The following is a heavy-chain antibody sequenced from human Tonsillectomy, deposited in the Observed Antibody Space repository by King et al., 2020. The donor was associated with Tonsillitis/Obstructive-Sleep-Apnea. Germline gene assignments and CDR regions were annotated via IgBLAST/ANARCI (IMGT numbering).Heavy chain of an antibody. D-gene: IGHD2-2*01. J-gene: IGHJ4*02. CDR3: ARDGCSSTSCSYFDY. Sequence: VQLVESGAEVKKPGASVKVSCKASGYTFTSYYMHWVRQAPGQGLEWMGIINPSGGSTSYAQKFQGRVTMTRDTSTSTVYMELSSLRSEDTAVYYFARDGCSSTSCSYFDYWGQGTLVTVSS. V-gene: IGHV1-46*01. CDR2: INPSGGST. CDR1: GYTFTSYY.